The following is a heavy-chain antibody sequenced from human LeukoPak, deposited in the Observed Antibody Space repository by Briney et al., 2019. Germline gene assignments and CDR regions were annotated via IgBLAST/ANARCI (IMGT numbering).Heavy chain of an antibody. J-gene: IGHJ3*02. Sequence: PGRSLRLSCAASGFTFSSHALHWVRQAPGKGLEWVAVISSDGSYKYYADSVKGRFTISRDNSKNTLYLQMNSLRAEDTAVYYCASFPPYMVRNDAFDIWGQGTMVTVSS. V-gene: IGHV3-30*04. D-gene: IGHD3-10*01. CDR3: ASFPPYMVRNDAFDI. CDR1: GFTFSSHA. CDR2: ISSDGSYK.